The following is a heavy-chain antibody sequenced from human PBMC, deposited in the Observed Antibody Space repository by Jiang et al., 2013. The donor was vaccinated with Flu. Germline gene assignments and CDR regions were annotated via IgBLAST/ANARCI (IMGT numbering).Heavy chain of an antibody. CDR2: GDT. J-gene: IGHJ4*02. Sequence: GDTKYAQEFQGWVTMTRDTSITTAYMEVSRLKSDDTAIYYCARIPHAGSGYDYWGQGTLVTVSS. D-gene: IGHD3-3*01. CDR3: ARIPHAGSGYDY. V-gene: IGHV1-2*04.